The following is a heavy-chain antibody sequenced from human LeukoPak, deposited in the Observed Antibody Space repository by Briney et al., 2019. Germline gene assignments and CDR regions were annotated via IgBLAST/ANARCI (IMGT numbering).Heavy chain of an antibody. Sequence: SETLSLTCTVSGGSISSSSYYWGWIRQPPGKGLEWIGSIYYSGSTYYNPSLKSRVTISVDTSKNQFSLKLSSVTAADTAVYYCARTPPCSSTSCSEAYFDYWGQGTLATVSS. CDR2: IYYSGST. V-gene: IGHV4-39*07. J-gene: IGHJ4*02. D-gene: IGHD2-2*01. CDR3: ARTPPCSSTSCSEAYFDY. CDR1: GGSISSSSYY.